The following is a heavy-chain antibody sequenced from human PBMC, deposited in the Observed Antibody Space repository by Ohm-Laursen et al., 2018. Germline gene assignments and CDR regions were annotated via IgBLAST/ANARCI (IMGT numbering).Heavy chain of an antibody. D-gene: IGHD3-22*01. CDR2: ISWNRGSI. Sequence: SLRLSCAASGFTFNDYAMHWVRQAPGKGLEWVSGISWNRGSIGYADSVKGRFTISRDNAKKSLYLQMNSLRTEDTALYYCAKDNLGDYYDSSGYQDYWGQGTLVTVSS. CDR3: AKDNLGDYYDSSGYQDY. V-gene: IGHV3-9*01. CDR1: GFTFNDYA. J-gene: IGHJ4*02.